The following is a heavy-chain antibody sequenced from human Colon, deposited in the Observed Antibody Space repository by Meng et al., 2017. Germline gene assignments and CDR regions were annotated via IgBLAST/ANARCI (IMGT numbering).Heavy chain of an antibody. CDR2: INTYTGNP. D-gene: IGHD4-17*01. CDR3: ATAVTTVPFDY. V-gene: IGHV7-4-1*02. J-gene: IGHJ4*02. Sequence: QVQLVQSGAEVKKPGASVKVSCKAPGYDFTNYGMNWVRQAPGQGLEWIGWINTYTGNPAYAQGFTGRFVFSLDTSVSTAYLQISSLKAEDTAVYYCATAVTTVPFDYWGQGTLVTVSS. CDR1: GYDFTNYG.